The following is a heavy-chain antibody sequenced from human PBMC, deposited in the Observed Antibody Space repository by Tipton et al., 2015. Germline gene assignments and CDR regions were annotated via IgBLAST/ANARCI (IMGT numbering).Heavy chain of an antibody. CDR3: ARDGYNSNYFDN. V-gene: IGHV4-31*03. CDR1: GGAITSDGFF. Sequence: TLSLTCTVSGGAITSDGFFWSWIRQHPGKGLEWIGYIFYTGLTYYNPSLKSRATLSMDTSKNQFSLKLSSVTAADTAVYFCARDGYNSNYFDNWGQGTLVAVSS. CDR2: IFYTGLT. J-gene: IGHJ4*02. D-gene: IGHD5-24*01.